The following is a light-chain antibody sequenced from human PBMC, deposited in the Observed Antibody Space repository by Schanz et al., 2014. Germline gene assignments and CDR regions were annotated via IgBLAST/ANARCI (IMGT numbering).Light chain of an antibody. CDR3: SSHASNNPRVV. CDR2: DVS. Sequence: QSVLTQPPSASGSPGQSVTISCTGTSNDVGRYDYVSWYQQHPGKAPKLMIYDVSKRPSGVPDRFSGSKSGKTASLTVSGLQAEDEADYYCSSHASNNPRVVFGGGTKLTVL. CDR1: SNDVGRYDY. V-gene: IGLV2-8*01. J-gene: IGLJ2*01.